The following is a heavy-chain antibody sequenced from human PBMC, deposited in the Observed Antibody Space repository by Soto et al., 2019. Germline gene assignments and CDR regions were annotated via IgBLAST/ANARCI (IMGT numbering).Heavy chain of an antibody. CDR2: IYYSGST. J-gene: IGHJ4*02. Sequence: KPSETLSLTCTVSGGSISRGTYYWSWIRQHPGKGLEWIGNIYYSGSTYYNPSLKSRVIISVDTSKNQFSLKLSSVTAADTAVYYCARSFYCSSTSCYTKKYYFDYWGQGTLVTVSS. V-gene: IGHV4-31*03. CDR1: GGSISRGTYY. CDR3: ARSFYCSSTSCYTKKYYFDY. D-gene: IGHD2-2*02.